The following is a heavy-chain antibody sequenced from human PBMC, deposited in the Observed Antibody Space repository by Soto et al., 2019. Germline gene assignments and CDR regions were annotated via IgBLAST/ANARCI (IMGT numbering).Heavy chain of an antibody. CDR2: IYPGDSDT. V-gene: IGHV5-51*01. CDR3: ASHTTYCGGDCYREAFDI. J-gene: IGHJ3*02. CDR1: GYSFTSYW. D-gene: IGHD2-21*02. Sequence: GESLKISCKGSGYSFTSYWIGWVRQMPGKGLEWMGIIYPGDSDTRYSPSFQGQVTISADKSISTAYLQWSSLKDSDTAMYYCASHTTYCGGDCYREAFDIWGQGTMVTVS.